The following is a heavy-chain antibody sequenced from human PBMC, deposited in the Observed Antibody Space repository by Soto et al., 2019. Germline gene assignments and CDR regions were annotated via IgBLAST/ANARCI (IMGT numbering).Heavy chain of an antibody. CDR2: IYYTGST. CDR3: ARSNWYSEY. D-gene: IGHD7-27*01. V-gene: IGHV4-59*11. CDR1: GGSINNHY. Sequence: SETLSLTCTVSGGSINNHYWSWIRQPPGKGLECIGYIYYTGSTNYNPSLKSRVTISVDTSKNQFSLNLTSLTAADTAIYYCARSNWYSEYWGQGTLVTVSS. J-gene: IGHJ4*02.